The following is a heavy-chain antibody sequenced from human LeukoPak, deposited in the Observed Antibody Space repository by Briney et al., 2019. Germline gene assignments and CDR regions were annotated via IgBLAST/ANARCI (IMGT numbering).Heavy chain of an antibody. J-gene: IGHJ4*02. D-gene: IGHD3-22*01. CDR3: ARHLDYYYDSSGYSDY. CDR1: GGSFSGYY. CDR2: IYTSGST. V-gene: IGHV4-59*10. Sequence: SETLSLTCVVYGGSFSGYYWSWIRQPAGKGLEWIGRIYTSGSTNYNPSLKSRVTMSVDTSKNQFSLKLSSVTAADTAVYYCARHLDYYYDSSGYSDYWGQGTLVTVSS.